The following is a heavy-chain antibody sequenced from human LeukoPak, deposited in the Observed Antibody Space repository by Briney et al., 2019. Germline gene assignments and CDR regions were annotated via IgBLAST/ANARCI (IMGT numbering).Heavy chain of an antibody. CDR3: AKDSRLRFLPDDAFDI. D-gene: IGHD3-3*01. V-gene: IGHV3-23*01. J-gene: IGHJ3*02. CDR2: ISYSGGST. CDR1: GFTFSNYA. Sequence: GGSLRLSCAASGFTFSNYAMSWVRQTPGKGLEWVSTISYSGGSTYYADSVKGRFTISRDNSKNTLFLQMNSLRAEDTAVYYCAKDSRLRFLPDDAFDIWGQGTMVTVSS.